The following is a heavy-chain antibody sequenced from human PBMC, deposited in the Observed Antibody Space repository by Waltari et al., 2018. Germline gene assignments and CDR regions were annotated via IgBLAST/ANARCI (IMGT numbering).Heavy chain of an antibody. CDR2: IYYSGTT. CDR3: VRDRPTGEVDQ. V-gene: IGHV4-38-2*02. D-gene: IGHD7-27*01. Sequence: QVQLQESGPGLVKPSETLSLTCSVSGYSVTGGFYWGWIRQAPGKGLEWIANIYYSGTTYYNPSLRSRVTISVDTSKNQFSLKFTSLTAADTAVYYCVRDRPTGEVDQWGPGTLVTVSS. J-gene: IGHJ4*02. CDR1: GYSVTGGFY.